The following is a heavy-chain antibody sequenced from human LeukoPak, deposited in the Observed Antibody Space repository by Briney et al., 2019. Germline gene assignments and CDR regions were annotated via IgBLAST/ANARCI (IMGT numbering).Heavy chain of an antibody. D-gene: IGHD6-13*01. V-gene: IGHV1-2*02. CDR1: GYTFTGYY. Sequence: GASVKVSCKASGYTFTGYYMHWVRQAPGQGLEWMGWINPNSGGTNYAQKFQGRVTMTRDTSISTAYMELSRLRSDDTAVYYCARDFSGSSWYGRFAFDIWGQGTMVTVSS. CDR2: INPNSGGT. J-gene: IGHJ3*02. CDR3: ARDFSGSSWYGRFAFDI.